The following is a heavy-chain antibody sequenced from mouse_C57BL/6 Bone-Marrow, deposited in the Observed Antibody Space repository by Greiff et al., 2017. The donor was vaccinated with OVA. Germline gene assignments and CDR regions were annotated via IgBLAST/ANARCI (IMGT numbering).Heavy chain of an antibody. CDR2: IDPSDSYT. Sequence: VQLQQPGAELVRPGTSVKLSCKASGYTFTSYWMHWVKQRPGQGLEWIGVIDPSDSYTNYNQKFKGKATLTVDTSSSTAYMQLSSLTSEDSAVYYCAIYDGYRPWFAYWGQGTLVTVSA. CDR3: AIYDGYRPWFAY. J-gene: IGHJ3*01. D-gene: IGHD2-3*01. V-gene: IGHV1-59*01. CDR1: GYTFTSYW.